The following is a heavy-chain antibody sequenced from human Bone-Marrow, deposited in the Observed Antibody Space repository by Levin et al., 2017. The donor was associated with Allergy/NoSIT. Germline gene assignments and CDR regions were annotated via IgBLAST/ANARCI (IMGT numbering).Heavy chain of an antibody. D-gene: IGHD3-10*01. CDR3: TRDSVAYWFGP. CDR1: GGSFTSGGYY. J-gene: IGHJ5*02. Sequence: LRLSCTVSGGSFTSGGYYWSWIRQHPGKGLEWIGYIHYSGSTYYNPSLKSRVAMFVDTSQSQFSLRLNSVTAADTAVYYCTRDSVAYWFGPWGQGILVTVSS. CDR2: IHYSGST. V-gene: IGHV4-31*03.